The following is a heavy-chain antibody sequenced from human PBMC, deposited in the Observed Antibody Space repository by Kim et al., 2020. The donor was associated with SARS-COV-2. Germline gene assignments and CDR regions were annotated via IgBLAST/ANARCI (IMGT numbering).Heavy chain of an antibody. Sequence: AQKFQGRVTITADKSTSTDYMELSSRRSEDTAVYYCARDREDSGSPLDYWGQGTLVTVSS. J-gene: IGHJ4*02. V-gene: IGHV1-69*04. D-gene: IGHD1-26*01. CDR3: ARDREDSGSPLDY.